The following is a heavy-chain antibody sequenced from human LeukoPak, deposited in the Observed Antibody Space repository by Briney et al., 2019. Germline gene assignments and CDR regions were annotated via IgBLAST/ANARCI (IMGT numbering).Heavy chain of an antibody. CDR1: GYTFTGYY. D-gene: IGHD5-18*01. Sequence: GASVKVSCKASGYTFTGYYVHWVRQATGRGLEWMGWMNPNSGNTGYAQKFQGRVTITRNTSISTAYMELSSLRSEDTAVYYCARAGYSYGSSLGYYYYYMDVWGKGTTVTVSS. J-gene: IGHJ6*03. V-gene: IGHV1-8*03. CDR2: MNPNSGNT. CDR3: ARAGYSYGSSLGYYYYYMDV.